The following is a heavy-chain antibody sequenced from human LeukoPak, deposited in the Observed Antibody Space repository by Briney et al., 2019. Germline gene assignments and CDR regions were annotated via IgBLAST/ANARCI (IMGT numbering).Heavy chain of an antibody. CDR3: ARDHLLFRQPPNWFDP. D-gene: IGHD1-14*01. J-gene: IGHJ5*02. V-gene: IGHV3-30*02. CDR2: IRYDGSNE. Sequence: GGSLRLSCAASGFTFSSYGMHWVRQAPGKGLEWVSFIRYDGSNEYYADSVRGRFTISRDNSKNTLYLQMNSLRAEDTAVYYCARDHLLFRQPPNWFDPWGQGTLVTVSS. CDR1: GFTFSSYG.